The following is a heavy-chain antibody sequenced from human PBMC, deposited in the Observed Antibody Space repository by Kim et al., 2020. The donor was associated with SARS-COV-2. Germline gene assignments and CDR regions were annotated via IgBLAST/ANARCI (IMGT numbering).Heavy chain of an antibody. CDR3: ARAGDIVVVPAAPNWYFDL. CDR1: GGSISSYY. V-gene: IGHV4-59*13. J-gene: IGHJ2*01. D-gene: IGHD2-2*01. Sequence: GSLSLTCTVSGGSISSYYWSWIRQPPGKGLEWIGYIYYSGSTNYNPSLKSRVTISVDTSKNQFSLKLSSVTAADTAVYYCARAGDIVVVPAAPNWYFDL. CDR2: IYYSGST.